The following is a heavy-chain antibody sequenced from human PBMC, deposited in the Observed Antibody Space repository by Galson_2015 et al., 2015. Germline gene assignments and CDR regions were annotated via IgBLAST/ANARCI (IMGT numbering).Heavy chain of an antibody. D-gene: IGHD1-26*01. CDR3: ARWTSGDYYHGMDV. CDR2: IIPVFGAP. J-gene: IGHJ6*02. Sequence: SVKVSCKAPRDTFSTYALSWVRQAPGQGLQWMGGIIPVFGAPDYAQKFQDRVTITADESTSTAYMELSSLTSDDTGVYYCARWTSGDYYHGMDVWGQGTTVTVSS. CDR1: RDTFSTYA. V-gene: IGHV1-69*13.